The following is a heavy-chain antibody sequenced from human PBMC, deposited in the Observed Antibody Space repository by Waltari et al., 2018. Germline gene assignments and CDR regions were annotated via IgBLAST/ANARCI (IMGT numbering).Heavy chain of an antibody. CDR3: ARAAIYEYDFWSDYSYYFDY. Sequence: QVQLQESGPGLVKPSETLSLTCSVSGYSIGSGYYWGWIRQPPGKGLEWIGSIYHSGSTYYNPSLGSRVTMSVDTSKNQFSLKLSSVTAADTAVYYCARAAIYEYDFWSDYSYYFDYWGQGTLVTVSS. CDR2: IYHSGST. D-gene: IGHD3-3*01. J-gene: IGHJ4*02. CDR1: GYSIGSGYY. V-gene: IGHV4-38-2*02.